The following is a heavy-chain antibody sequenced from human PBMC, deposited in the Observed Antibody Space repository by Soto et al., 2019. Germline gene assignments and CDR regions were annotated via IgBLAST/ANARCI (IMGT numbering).Heavy chain of an antibody. D-gene: IGHD6-13*01. Sequence: SETLSLTCAVYGGSFSGYYWSWIRQPPGKGLEWIGEINHSGSTNYNPSLKSRVTISVDTSKNQFSLKLSSVTAADTAVYYCARVRGYSSSWYYYYYYMDVWGKGTTVTVSS. V-gene: IGHV4-34*01. CDR2: INHSGST. CDR1: GGSFSGYY. J-gene: IGHJ6*03. CDR3: ARVRGYSSSWYYYYYYMDV.